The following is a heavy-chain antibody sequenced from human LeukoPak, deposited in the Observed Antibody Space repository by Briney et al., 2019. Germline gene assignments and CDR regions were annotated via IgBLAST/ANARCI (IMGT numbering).Heavy chain of an antibody. Sequence: ASVKVSCKTSGYTFTSYGMHWVRQAPGQRLEWMGWINGGNGDAKYSQKFQGRVTIIRDTSASTAYMELSSLRSEDTAVYYCARVPLSDCSGHYYPHWGQGTLVTVSS. J-gene: IGHJ1*01. V-gene: IGHV1-3*01. CDR2: INGGNGDA. D-gene: IGHD3-22*01. CDR3: ARVPLSDCSGHYYPH. CDR1: GYTFTSYG.